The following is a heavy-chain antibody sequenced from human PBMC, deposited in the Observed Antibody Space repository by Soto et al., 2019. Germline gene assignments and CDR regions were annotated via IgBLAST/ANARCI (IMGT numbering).Heavy chain of an antibody. Sequence: GGSLRLSCAASGFTFTSFVMNWVRQAPGKGLEWVSTVSPGGGVSHYTDSVKGRFTISRDNSRRTLHLQMHSLRAEDAAVYFCVRIAITASTNWGAFDVWGQGTVVTVSS. V-gene: IGHV3-23*01. J-gene: IGHJ3*01. CDR2: VSPGGGVS. CDR3: VRIAITASTNWGAFDV. CDR1: GFTFTSFV. D-gene: IGHD1-20*01.